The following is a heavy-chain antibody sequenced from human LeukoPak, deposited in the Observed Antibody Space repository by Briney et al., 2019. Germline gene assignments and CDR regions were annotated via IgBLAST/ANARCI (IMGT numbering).Heavy chain of an antibody. V-gene: IGHV1-18*04. CDR1: GYTFTSYY. CDR2: ISAYNGNT. Sequence: GASVKVSCKASGYTFTSYYMHWVRQAPGQGLEWMGWISAYNGNTNYAQKLQGRVTMTTDTSTSTAYMELRSLRSDDTAVYYCARSIVLMVYAWLDPWGQGTLVTVSS. J-gene: IGHJ5*02. D-gene: IGHD2-8*01. CDR3: ARSIVLMVYAWLDP.